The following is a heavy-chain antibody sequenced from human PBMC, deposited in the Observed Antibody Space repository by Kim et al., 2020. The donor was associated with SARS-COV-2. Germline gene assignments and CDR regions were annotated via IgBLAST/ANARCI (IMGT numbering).Heavy chain of an antibody. Sequence: DSVKGRFTISRDKSKNTLYLQMNSLRAEDTAVYYCAKDPEKGYYYYGMDVWGQGTTVTVSS. J-gene: IGHJ6*02. CDR3: AKDPEKGYYYYGMDV. V-gene: IGHV3-23*01.